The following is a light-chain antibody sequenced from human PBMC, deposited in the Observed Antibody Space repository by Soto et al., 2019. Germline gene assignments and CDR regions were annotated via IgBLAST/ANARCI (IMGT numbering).Light chain of an antibody. CDR2: WAS. V-gene: IGKV4-1*01. Sequence: DIVMTQSPDSLAVSLGERATINCKSSQSVLYSSNNKNYLAWYQQKPGQPPKLLIYWASTRESGVPDRFRGRGVGKDFPPTISSLRAKDVAVFFCEQYESTPPTFGGGTKGDIK. CDR3: EQYESTPPT. CDR1: QSVLYSSNNKNY. J-gene: IGKJ4*01.